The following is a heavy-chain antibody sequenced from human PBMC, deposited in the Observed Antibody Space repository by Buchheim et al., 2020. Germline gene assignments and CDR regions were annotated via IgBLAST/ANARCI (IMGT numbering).Heavy chain of an antibody. CDR1: GFTFSSYA. V-gene: IGHV3-23*01. D-gene: IGHD2-15*01. J-gene: IGHJ4*02. CDR3: AKGAALGCSGGSCYDFFDY. Sequence: EVQLLESGGGLVQPGGSLRLSCAASGFTFSSYAMSRVRQAPGKGLEWVSAISGSGDSTYYADSVKGRFTISRDNSKNTLYMQMNSLRAEDTAVYYCAKGAALGCSGGSCYDFFDYWGQGT. CDR2: ISGSGDST.